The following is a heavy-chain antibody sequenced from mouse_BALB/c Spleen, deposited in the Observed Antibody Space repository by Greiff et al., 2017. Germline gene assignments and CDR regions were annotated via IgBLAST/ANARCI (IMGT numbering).Heavy chain of an antibody. V-gene: IGHV5-17*02. D-gene: IGHD2-14*01. CDR1: GFTFSSFG. CDR2: ISSGSSTI. Sequence: EVQRVESGGGLVQPGGSRKLSCAASGFTFSSFGMHWVRQAPEKGLEWVAYISSGSSTIYYADTVKGRFTISRDNPKNTLFLQMTSLRSEDTAMYYCARRDRYDWYFDVWGAGTTVTVSS. CDR3: ARRDRYDWYFDV. J-gene: IGHJ1*01.